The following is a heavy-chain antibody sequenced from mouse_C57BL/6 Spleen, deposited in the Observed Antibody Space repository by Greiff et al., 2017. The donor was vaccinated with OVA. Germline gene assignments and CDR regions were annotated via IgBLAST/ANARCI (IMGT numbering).Heavy chain of an antibody. Sequence: QVQLQQPGAELVKPGASVKMSCKASGYTFTSYWITWVKQRPGQGLEWIGDIYPGSGSTNYNEKFKRKATLTVDTSCSTASMHLSILSSVDSAVYYCARWDFYYDGTYWGPGTLVTVSA. J-gene: IGHJ3*01. V-gene: IGHV1-55*01. CDR3: ARWDFYYDGTY. CDR2: IYPGSGST. D-gene: IGHD1-1*01. CDR1: GYTFTSYW.